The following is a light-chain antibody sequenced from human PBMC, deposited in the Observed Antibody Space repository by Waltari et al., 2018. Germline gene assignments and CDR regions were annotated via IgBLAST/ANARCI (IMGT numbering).Light chain of an antibody. CDR3: HSRDASGVGGS. Sequence: SSELTQDPAVSVAMGQTVRITCQGDSHRSYYASWYQQRPGQAPILVMYDKNNRPSGVPDRFSGSTSDNTASLTITGAQAEDEASYYCHSRDASGVGGSFGGGTKLTVL. CDR2: DKN. CDR1: SHRSYY. J-gene: IGLJ2*01. V-gene: IGLV3-19*01.